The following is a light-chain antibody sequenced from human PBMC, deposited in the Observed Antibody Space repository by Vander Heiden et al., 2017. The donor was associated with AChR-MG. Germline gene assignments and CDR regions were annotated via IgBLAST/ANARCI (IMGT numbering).Light chain of an antibody. CDR2: DDK. CDR3: QVWDSDGDHPV. V-gene: IGLV3-21*02. Sequence: SHVLIQTSSVSVAPGQPASITSWGKRIGHMGVHWYRQMPDQAPMLVLFDDKDRPSGIPERFSSSNTRNTATLTIGRVEPGDEADYFCQVWDSDGDHPVFGGGTQLTVL. J-gene: IGLJ3*02. CDR1: RIGHMG.